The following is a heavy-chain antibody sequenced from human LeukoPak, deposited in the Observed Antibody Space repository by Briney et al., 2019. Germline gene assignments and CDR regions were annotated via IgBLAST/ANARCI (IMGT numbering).Heavy chain of an antibody. CDR3: ARGGWFDP. CDR1: GGSISSYY. CDR2: IYYSGST. V-gene: IGHV4-59*12. J-gene: IGHJ5*02. D-gene: IGHD1-26*01. Sequence: SETLSLTCTVSGGSISSYYWSWIRQPPGKGLEWIGYIYYSGSTDYNPSLKSRVTMSVDTSKNQFSLKLNYVTAADTAIYYCARGGWFDPWGQGTLVTVSS.